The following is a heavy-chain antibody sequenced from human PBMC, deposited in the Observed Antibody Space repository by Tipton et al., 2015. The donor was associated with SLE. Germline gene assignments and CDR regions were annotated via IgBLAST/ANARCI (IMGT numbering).Heavy chain of an antibody. J-gene: IGHJ2*01. CDR2: IWYDGSNK. CDR1: GFTFSSYA. Sequence: SLRLSCAASGFTFSSYAMHWVRQAPGKGLEWVAVIWYDGSNKYYADSVKGRFTISRDNSKNTLYLQMNSLRAEDTAVYYCARDIAVAGSWYFDLWGRGTLVTVSS. D-gene: IGHD6-19*01. CDR3: ARDIAVAGSWYFDL. V-gene: IGHV3-33*08.